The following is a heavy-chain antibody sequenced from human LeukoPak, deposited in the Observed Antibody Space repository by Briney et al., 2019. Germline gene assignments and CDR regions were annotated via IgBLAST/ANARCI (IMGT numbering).Heavy chain of an antibody. CDR2: ISGSGGST. J-gene: IGHJ4*02. CDR1: GFTFSSYA. V-gene: IGHV3-23*01. Sequence: PGGSLRLSCAASGFTFSSYAMSWVRQAPGKGLEWVSAISGSGGSTYYADSVKGRFTISRDNSKNTLYLQMNSLRAEDTAVYYCAKDRKQWLVRGYYFDYWGQGTLVTVSS. CDR3: AKDRKQWLVRGYYFDY. D-gene: IGHD6-19*01.